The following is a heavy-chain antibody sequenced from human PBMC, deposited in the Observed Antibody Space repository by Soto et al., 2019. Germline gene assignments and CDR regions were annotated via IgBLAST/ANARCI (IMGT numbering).Heavy chain of an antibody. J-gene: IGHJ2*01. Sequence: QVQLQESGPGLVKPSQTLSLTCTVSGASISSGGYYWNWIRQHPGKGLEWIGYIYYSGSTYYNPSLKSRVTISVDTSKNEFSLKLSSVTAADTAVYYCARDGRGRGIAVAGRFWYFDLWGSGTLVTVSS. CDR2: IYYSGST. V-gene: IGHV4-31*03. D-gene: IGHD6-19*01. CDR1: GASISSGGYY. CDR3: ARDGRGRGIAVAGRFWYFDL.